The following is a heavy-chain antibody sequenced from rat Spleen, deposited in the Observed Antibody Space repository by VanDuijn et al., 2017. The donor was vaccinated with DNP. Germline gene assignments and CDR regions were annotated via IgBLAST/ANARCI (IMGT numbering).Heavy chain of an antibody. CDR1: GFSLTSYG. D-gene: IGHD1-9*01. V-gene: IGHV2S12*01. CDR2: ISGGGST. CDR3: TRSLSYTYYGYFDY. Sequence: QVQLKESGPGLVQPSQTLSLTCTVSGFSLTSYGVSWVRQPPGKGLEWIAAISGGGSTYYNSALKSRLSISRDTSKSQVFLKMNSLQADDTGTYYCTRSLSYTYYGYFDYWGQGVMVTVSS. J-gene: IGHJ2*01.